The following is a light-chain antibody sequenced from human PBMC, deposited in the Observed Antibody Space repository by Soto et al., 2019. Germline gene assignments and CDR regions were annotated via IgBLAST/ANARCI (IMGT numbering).Light chain of an antibody. V-gene: IGLV3-16*01. J-gene: IGLJ7*01. CDR2: KDS. CDR1: ALPKKY. Sequence: SSELTQPPSVSVSLGQMARITCSGEALPKKYAYWYQQKPGQFPVQVIYKDSERPSGIPERFSGSGSGTIVTLTISGVQAEDEADYYCLSTDSSGTYWVFGGGTQLTVL. CDR3: LSTDSSGTYWV.